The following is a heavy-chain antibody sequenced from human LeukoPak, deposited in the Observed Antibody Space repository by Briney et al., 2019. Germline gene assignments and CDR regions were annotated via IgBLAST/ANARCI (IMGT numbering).Heavy chain of an antibody. CDR3: TTNSRNEGLLDY. J-gene: IGHJ4*02. CDR1: GFTFSDYI. D-gene: IGHD3-10*01. V-gene: IGHV3-15*01. Sequence: PGGSLRLSCAASGFTFSDYILDWVRQVPGKGLEWVGRIKSKTDGGTTDYAAPVKGRFTISRDDSKNTLYLQMNSLKTEDTAVYYCTTNSRNEGLLDYWGQGTLVTVSS. CDR2: IKSKTDGGTT.